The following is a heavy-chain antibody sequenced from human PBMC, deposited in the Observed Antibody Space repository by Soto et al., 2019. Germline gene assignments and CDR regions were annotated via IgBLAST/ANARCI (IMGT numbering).Heavy chain of an antibody. D-gene: IGHD4-17*01. CDR3: ARDDNGDNGRAFDP. V-gene: IGHV4-4*07. CDR2: IYTSGNT. CDR1: GGSFSFYD. J-gene: IGHJ5*02. Sequence: LDTRSLRSAVYGGSFSFYDSSWMRQPAGKGLEWIGRIYTSGNTNYNPSLKGRVTMSVDMSKNQFSLKLSSVAAADTAVYYCARDDNGDNGRAFDPWGQGTLVTVPS.